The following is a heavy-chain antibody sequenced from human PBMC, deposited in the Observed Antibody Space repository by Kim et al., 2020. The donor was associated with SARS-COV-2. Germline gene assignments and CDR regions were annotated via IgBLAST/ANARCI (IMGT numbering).Heavy chain of an antibody. D-gene: IGHD1-26*01. Sequence: NSVKGRFTSSRDNSKNTLYLQMGSLRAEDMAVYYCARDGELQHVGYGMDVWGQGTTVTVSS. CDR3: ARDGELQHVGYGMDV. V-gene: IGHV3-64*01. J-gene: IGHJ6*02.